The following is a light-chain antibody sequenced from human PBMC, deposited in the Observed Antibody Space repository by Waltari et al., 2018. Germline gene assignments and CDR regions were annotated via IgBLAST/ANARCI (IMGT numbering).Light chain of an antibody. V-gene: IGLV2-14*03. J-gene: IGLJ2*01. Sequence: QSALTQPASVSGSPGHPITISCPGTISHVGGYDYVSWYQQHPDKAPKLMIYDVTNRPSGVSNRFSGSKSGNTASLTISGLQAEDEADYYCSSYASSSTLVVFGGGTKLTVL. CDR1: ISHVGGYDY. CDR3: SSYASSSTLVV. CDR2: DVT.